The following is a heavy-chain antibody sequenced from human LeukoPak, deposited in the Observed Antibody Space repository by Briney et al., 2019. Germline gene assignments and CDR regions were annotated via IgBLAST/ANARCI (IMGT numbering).Heavy chain of an antibody. J-gene: IGHJ6*02. CDR3: ARESGRDSSSWYIAVDRYGMDV. CDR1: GYTFTSYY. D-gene: IGHD6-13*01. CDR2: INPSGGST. V-gene: IGHV1-46*01. Sequence: ASVKVSCKAFGYTFTSYYMHWVRQAPGQGLEWMGIINPSGGSTSYAQKFQGRVTMTRDTSTSTVYMELSSLRSEDTAVYYCARESGRDSSSWYIAVDRYGMDVWGQGTTVTVSS.